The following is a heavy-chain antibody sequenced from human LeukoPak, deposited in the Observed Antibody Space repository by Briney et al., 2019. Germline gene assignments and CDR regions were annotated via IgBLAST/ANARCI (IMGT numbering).Heavy chain of an antibody. CDR3: ARDQGYYYDSNGLDY. V-gene: IGHV1-2*02. Sequence: ASVKVSCKASGYTFTGYYMHWVRQAPGQGLEWMGWINPNSGGTNYAQKFQGRVTMTRDTSISTAYMELSRLRSDDTAVYYCARDQGYYYDSNGLDYWGQGTLVTVSS. CDR1: GYTFTGYY. CDR2: INPNSGGT. D-gene: IGHD3-22*01. J-gene: IGHJ4*02.